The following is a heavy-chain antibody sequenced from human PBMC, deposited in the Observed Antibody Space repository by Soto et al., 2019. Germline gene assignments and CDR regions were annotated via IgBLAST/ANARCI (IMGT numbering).Heavy chain of an antibody. Sequence: SETLSLTCAVYGGSFSGYYWSWIRQPPGKGLEWIGEINHSGSTNYNPSLKSRVTISVDTSKNQFSLKLSSVTAADTAVYYCARGPRNWNYSFDYWGQGTLVTVSS. CDR3: ARGPRNWNYSFDY. D-gene: IGHD1-7*01. CDR2: INHSGST. CDR1: GGSFSGYY. J-gene: IGHJ4*02. V-gene: IGHV4-34*01.